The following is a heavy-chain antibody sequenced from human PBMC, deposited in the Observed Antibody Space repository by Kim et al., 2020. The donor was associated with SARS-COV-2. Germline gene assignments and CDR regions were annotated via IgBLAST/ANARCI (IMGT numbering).Heavy chain of an antibody. D-gene: IGHD1-1*01. CDR1: GFTFSTYD. Sequence: GGSLRLSCAPSGFTFSTYDMNWVRHAPGKGLQWVSTISADGGHTYYADSVKGRFTTSRDNSKNTLHLHMNSLRAEDTAIYYCTRRVQLYNWGQGTAVTVSS. J-gene: IGHJ4*02. CDR2: ISADGGHT. CDR3: TRRVQLYN. V-gene: IGHV3-23*01.